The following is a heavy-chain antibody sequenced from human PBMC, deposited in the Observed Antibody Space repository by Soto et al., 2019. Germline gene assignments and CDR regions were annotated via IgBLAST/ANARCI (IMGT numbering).Heavy chain of an antibody. Sequence: PSQTLSLTCAISGDSVTSNSAAWDWIRQSPSRGLEWLGKTYYRSKWYNDYAISVKSRITISADTSTNQISLHLNSVTPEDTAVYFCARDFLYDRRYHPFDYWGQGTLVTVSS. CDR3: ARDFLYDRRYHPFDY. J-gene: IGHJ4*02. D-gene: IGHD2-2*01. CDR2: TYYRSKWYN. V-gene: IGHV6-1*01. CDR1: GDSVTSNSAA.